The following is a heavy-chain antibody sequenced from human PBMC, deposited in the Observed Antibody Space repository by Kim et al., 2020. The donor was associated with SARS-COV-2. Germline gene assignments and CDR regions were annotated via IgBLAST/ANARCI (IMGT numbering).Heavy chain of an antibody. J-gene: IGHJ4*02. V-gene: IGHV3-64D*09. CDR3: VKAASSGYLYYFDY. Sequence: ADSVKGRFTISRDNSKNTLYLQMSSLRAEDTAVYYCVKAASSGYLYYFDYWGQGTLVTVSS. D-gene: IGHD3-22*01.